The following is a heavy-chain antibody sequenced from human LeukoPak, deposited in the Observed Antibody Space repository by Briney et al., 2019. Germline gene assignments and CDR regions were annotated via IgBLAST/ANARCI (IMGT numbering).Heavy chain of an antibody. V-gene: IGHV3-7*01. D-gene: IGHD2-21*01. CDR2: IKQDGSDQ. Sequence: GGSLRLSCAASGFTFSDYWMSWVRQAPGKGLEWVANIKQDGSDQYYVDSVKGRFTISRDNAKNSVYLQMNSLRAEDTAVYYCASGVGGADYWGQGTLVTVSS. CDR1: GFTFSDYW. J-gene: IGHJ4*02. CDR3: ASGVGGADY.